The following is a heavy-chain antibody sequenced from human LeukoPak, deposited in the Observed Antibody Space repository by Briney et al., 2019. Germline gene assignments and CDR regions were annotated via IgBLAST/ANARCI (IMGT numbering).Heavy chain of an antibody. CDR3: ARLSLKVLEWSPTKGKETHYFDY. V-gene: IGHV4-4*02. CDR1: GGSISSSHW. J-gene: IGHJ4*02. Sequence: SETLSLTCAVSGGSISSSHWWSWVRQPPEKGLEWIGQIYHSGSTNYNPSLKSRVTILVDKSKNQFSLKLNSVTAADTAVYYCARLSLKVLEWSPTKGKETHYFDYWGQGTLVTVSS. CDR2: IYHSGST. D-gene: IGHD3-3*01.